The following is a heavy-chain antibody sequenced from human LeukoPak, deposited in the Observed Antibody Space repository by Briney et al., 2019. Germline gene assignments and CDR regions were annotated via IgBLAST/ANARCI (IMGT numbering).Heavy chain of an antibody. CDR1: GFTFSSYA. Sequence: GGSLRLSCAASGFTFSSYAMHWVRQAPGKGLECVSAISSNGGSTYYANSVKGRFTISRDNSKNTLYLHMGTLRAEDMAVYYCARALIAVAGTRTPYYYYGMDVWGQGTTVTVSS. CDR2: ISSNGGST. D-gene: IGHD6-19*01. J-gene: IGHJ6*02. CDR3: ARALIAVAGTRTPYYYYGMDV. V-gene: IGHV3-64*01.